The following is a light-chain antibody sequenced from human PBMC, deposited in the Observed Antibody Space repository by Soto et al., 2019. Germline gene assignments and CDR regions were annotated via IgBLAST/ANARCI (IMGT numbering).Light chain of an antibody. Sequence: QSALTQPASVSGCPGQSITISCTGTSSDVGGYNYVSWYQQHPGKAPKLMIYDVSNRPSGVSNRFSGSKSGNTASLTISGLQAEDEADYYCSSCTSSSTLEVFGTGTQLTVL. J-gene: IGLJ1*01. CDR2: DVS. CDR1: SSDVGGYNY. V-gene: IGLV2-14*01. CDR3: SSCTSSSTLEV.